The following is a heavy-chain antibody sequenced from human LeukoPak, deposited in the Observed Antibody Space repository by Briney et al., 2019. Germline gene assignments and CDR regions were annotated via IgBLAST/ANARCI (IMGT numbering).Heavy chain of an antibody. V-gene: IGHV4-59*12. CDR2: IYYSGNS. CDR3: AREFGVVSHFDY. D-gene: IGHD3-3*01. Sequence: PSETLSLTCTVSGGSLSTYYWSWIRQPPGKGLEWIGYIYYSGNSNYNPSLKSRVTMSLGTSKNQFSLKLSSVTAADTAVYYCAREFGVVSHFDYWGQGTLVTVSS. CDR1: GGSLSTYY. J-gene: IGHJ4*02.